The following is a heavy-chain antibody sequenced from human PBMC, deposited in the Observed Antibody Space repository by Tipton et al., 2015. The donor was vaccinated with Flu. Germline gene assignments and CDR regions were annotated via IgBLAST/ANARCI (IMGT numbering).Heavy chain of an antibody. Sequence: VQLVQSGGGLVQPGGSLRLSCAASGFTFSDHYMDWVRQAPGKGLEWVGRIRNKAISYTTQYAASVTGRFTISRDDSKNSMYLQMNSLRTEDTAVYYCARVRLGPPLRYFDYWGQGTLVTVSS. J-gene: IGHJ4*02. CDR1: GFTFSDHY. D-gene: IGHD3-9*01. V-gene: IGHV3-72*01. CDR3: ARVRLGPPLRYFDY. CDR2: IRNKAISYTT.